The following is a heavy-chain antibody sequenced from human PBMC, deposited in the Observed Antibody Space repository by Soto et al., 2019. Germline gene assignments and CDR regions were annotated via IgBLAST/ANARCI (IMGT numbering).Heavy chain of an antibody. V-gene: IGHV4-61*01. CDR3: GRSNYYDRSGRYKWLDP. D-gene: IGHD3-22*01. CDR2: IYYTGST. CDR1: VGSVSSGSYY. J-gene: IGHJ5*02. Sequence: SETLSLTCTVSVGSVSSGSYYCSWIRQPPGKGLEWIAYIYYTGSTNYNPSLKSRVTISIDTSKNQFSLKLSSVTAADTAVYYCGRSNYYDRSGRYKWLDPWGQGALGTDSS.